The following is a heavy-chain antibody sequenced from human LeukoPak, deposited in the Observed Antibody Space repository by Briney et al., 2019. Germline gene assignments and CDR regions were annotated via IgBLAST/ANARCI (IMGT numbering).Heavy chain of an antibody. CDR3: AKDRVYYGSGSTYFDY. D-gene: IGHD3-10*01. CDR1: GFTFSTYN. J-gene: IGHJ4*02. Sequence: GGSLRLSCAASGFTFSTYNMNWVRQAPGKGLEWVSSTTSSGTSIYYADSVKGRFTISRDNAKNSLYLQMNSLRAEDTAVYYCAKDRVYYGSGSTYFDYWGQGTLVTVSS. CDR2: TTSSGTSI. V-gene: IGHV3-21*01.